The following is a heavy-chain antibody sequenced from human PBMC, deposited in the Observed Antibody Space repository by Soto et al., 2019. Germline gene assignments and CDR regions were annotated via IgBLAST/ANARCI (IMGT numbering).Heavy chain of an antibody. CDR3: ATANRGFSPTY. Sequence: PGGSLRLSCAASGFTFYSYWMSWVRQAPGRGLESVANIAQDGSEEYYVDSVKGRFTISRDNVRNSLYLQMNSLRAEDTAMYFCATANRGFSPTYRGQGTLVTVSS. CDR2: IAQDGSEE. CDR1: GFTFYSYW. V-gene: IGHV3-7*01. D-gene: IGHD2-8*01. J-gene: IGHJ4*02.